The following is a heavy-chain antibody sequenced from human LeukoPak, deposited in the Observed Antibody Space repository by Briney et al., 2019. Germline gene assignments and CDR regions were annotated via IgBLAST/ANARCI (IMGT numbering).Heavy chain of an antibody. J-gene: IGHJ5*02. CDR2: IYYSGST. D-gene: IGHD3-22*01. Sequence: SETLSLTCTVSGGSISSYYWSWIRQPPGKGLEWIGYIYYSGSTNYNPSLRSRVTISVDTSKNQFSLKLSSATAADTAVYYCARSGYYDRGTYNWWFDPWGQGTLVTVSS. V-gene: IGHV4-59*01. CDR3: ARSGYYDRGTYNWWFDP. CDR1: GGSISSYY.